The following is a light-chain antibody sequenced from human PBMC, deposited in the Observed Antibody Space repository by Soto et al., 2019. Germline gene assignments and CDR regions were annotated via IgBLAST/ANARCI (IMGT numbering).Light chain of an antibody. V-gene: IGKV3-15*01. Sequence: EIVMPQSPATLSVSPGERATLYCRASQSITSELAWYQQKPGQPPRLLVYGASTRATGVPARFTGSGSGSECTLTINGLQSEDFAVYYCQQGHDWPLTFGQGTRLEI. J-gene: IGKJ2*01. CDR3: QQGHDWPLT. CDR1: QSITSE. CDR2: GAS.